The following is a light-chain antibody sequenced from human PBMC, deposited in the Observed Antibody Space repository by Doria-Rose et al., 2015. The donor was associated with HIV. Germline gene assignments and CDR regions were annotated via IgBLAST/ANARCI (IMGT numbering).Light chain of an antibody. J-gene: IGKJ4*01. CDR2: AAS. CDR1: QSTGSF. V-gene: IGKV1-39*01. Sequence: DIQVTQSPSSLSASVGDRVTITCRASQSTGSFLNWYQQKPGKAPKLLIYAASSLQNGVPSWFSGSGSGTDFTLTISSLQPEDFATYFCQQSYSTPLTFGGGTKVEIK. CDR3: QQSYSTPLT.